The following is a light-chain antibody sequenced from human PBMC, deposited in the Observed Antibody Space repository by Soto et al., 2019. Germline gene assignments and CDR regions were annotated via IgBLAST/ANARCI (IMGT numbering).Light chain of an antibody. CDR3: QQLDSYTIT. V-gene: IGKV3-15*01. CDR1: QNIRFN. CDR2: AAS. J-gene: IGKJ5*01. Sequence: EIAATQSPAVVSVSPGERATLSCRASQNIRFNLAWYQQKPGQAPRLLISAASTRATGIPARFSGSGSGTDVTITISSLQEEDGATYDCQQLDSYTITFGQGTRLEIK.